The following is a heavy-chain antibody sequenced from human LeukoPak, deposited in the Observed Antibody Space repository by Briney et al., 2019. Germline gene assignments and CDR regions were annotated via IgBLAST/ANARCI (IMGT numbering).Heavy chain of an antibody. D-gene: IGHD6-19*01. CDR3: ARVSSSGWDYYYYYYMDV. CDR1: GFIFTSYW. Sequence: GGSLRLSCAASGFIFTSYWMSWVRQAPGKGLEWVANIKQDGSEKYYVDSVKGRFTTSRDNAKNSLYLQMNSLRADDTAVYYCARVSSSGWDYYYYYYMDVWGKGTTVTVSS. J-gene: IGHJ6*03. V-gene: IGHV3-7*01. CDR2: IKQDGSEK.